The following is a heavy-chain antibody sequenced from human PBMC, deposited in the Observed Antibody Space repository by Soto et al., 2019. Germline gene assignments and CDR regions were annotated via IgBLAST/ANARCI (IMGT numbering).Heavy chain of an antibody. V-gene: IGHV4-31*03. Sequence: QVQLQESGPGLVKPSQTLSLTCTVSGGSISSGGYYWTWIRQHPGKGLEWIGYSYYSGSTYYNPSLNSRVTISVDTSKNQFSLKLSSVTAADTAVHYCARVCGGDCHYGMDAWGQGTTVTVSS. CDR3: ARVCGGDCHYGMDA. CDR1: GGSISSGGYY. J-gene: IGHJ6*02. CDR2: SYYSGST. D-gene: IGHD2-21*02.